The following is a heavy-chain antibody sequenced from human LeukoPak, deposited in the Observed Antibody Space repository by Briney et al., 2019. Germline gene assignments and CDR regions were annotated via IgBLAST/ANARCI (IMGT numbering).Heavy chain of an antibody. CDR3: ARGYYYFDY. CDR2: IYYSGST. CDR1: GGSISSSSYY. J-gene: IGHJ4*02. D-gene: IGHD3-22*01. Sequence: SETLSLTCTVSGGSISSSSYYWGWVRQPQGKGLEWIGSIYYSGSTYYNPSLKSRVTISVDTSKNQFSLKLSSVTAADTAVYYCARGYYYFDYWGQGTLVTVSS. V-gene: IGHV4-39*01.